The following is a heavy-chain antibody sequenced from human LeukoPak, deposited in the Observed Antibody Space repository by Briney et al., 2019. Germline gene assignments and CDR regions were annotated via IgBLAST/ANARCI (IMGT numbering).Heavy chain of an antibody. CDR1: GGSISSYY. CDR2: IYYSGST. CDR3: AEGYSSSWFVFDI. D-gene: IGHD6-13*01. V-gene: IGHV4-59*01. Sequence: PSETLSLTCTVSGGSISSYYWSWIRQPPGKGLEWIGYIYYSGSTNYNPSLKSRATISVDTSKNQFSLKLSSVTAADTAVYYCAEGYSSSWFVFDIWGQGTMVTVSS. J-gene: IGHJ3*02.